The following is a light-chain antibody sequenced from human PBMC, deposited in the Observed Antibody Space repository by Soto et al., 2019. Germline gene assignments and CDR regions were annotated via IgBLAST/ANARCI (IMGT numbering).Light chain of an antibody. CDR3: AESDDSLHGFWV. J-gene: IGLJ3*02. CDR2: SNN. Sequence: QSVLTQPPSASGTPGQRVTISCSGSSSNIGSNYVNWYQQLPGTAPKRLIYSNNQRPSGVPDRFSGSKSGTSASLAISGLQSEDEADYYCAESDDSLHGFWVFGGGTKLTVL. V-gene: IGLV1-44*01. CDR1: SSNIGSNY.